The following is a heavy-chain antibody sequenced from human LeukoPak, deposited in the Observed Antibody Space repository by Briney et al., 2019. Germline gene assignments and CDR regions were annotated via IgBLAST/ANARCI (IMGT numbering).Heavy chain of an antibody. CDR3: ARGVYQIA. V-gene: IGHV3-11*01. CDR2: ISSSGSTT. Sequence: GGTLGLSCAASGFTFSDYYMSCIRQAPGKGLVWVSYISSSGSTTYYAYSVKGRFTISRDNVNNSLYLQMNSLRAGDTAVYYCARGVYQIAWGQGTLVTVSS. J-gene: IGHJ5*02. CDR1: GFTFSDYY. D-gene: IGHD2-2*01.